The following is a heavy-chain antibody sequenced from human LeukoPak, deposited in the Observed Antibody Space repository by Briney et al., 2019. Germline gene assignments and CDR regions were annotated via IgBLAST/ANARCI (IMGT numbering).Heavy chain of an antibody. D-gene: IGHD1-1*01. CDR1: GFTFSNYW. CDR3: ARSGVYTGAKYYYYYYYMDV. CDR2: ISSSGSTI. J-gene: IGHJ6*03. Sequence: PGESLRLSCAASGFTFSNYWMGWIRQAPGKGLEWVSYISSSGSTIYYADSVKGRFTISRDNAKNSLYLQMNSLRAEDTAVYYCARSGVYTGAKYYYYYYYMDVWGKGTTVTVSS. V-gene: IGHV3-11*01.